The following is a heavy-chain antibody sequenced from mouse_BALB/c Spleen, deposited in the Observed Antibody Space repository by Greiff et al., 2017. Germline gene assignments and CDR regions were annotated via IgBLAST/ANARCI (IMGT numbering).Heavy chain of an antibody. J-gene: IGHJ2*01. D-gene: IGHD2-4*01. V-gene: IGHV1-82*01. CDR1: GYAFSSSW. CDR2: IYPGDGDT. Sequence: QVQLKESGPELVKPGASVKISCKASGYAFSSSWMNWVKQRPGQGLEWIGRIYPGDGDTNYNGKFKGKATLTADKSSSTAYMQLSSLTSVDSAVYFCARTYYDYDAFDYWGQGTTLTVSS. CDR3: ARTYYDYDAFDY.